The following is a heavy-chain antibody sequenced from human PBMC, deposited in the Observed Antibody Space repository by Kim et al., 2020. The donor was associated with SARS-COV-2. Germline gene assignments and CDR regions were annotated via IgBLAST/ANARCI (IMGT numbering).Heavy chain of an antibody. CDR3: AKDTCLSMIVVASFDC. D-gene: IGHD3-22*01. Sequence: GGSLRLSCAASGFTFSAYAMSWVRQAPGKGLEWVSGFSGSGGTTYYADSVKGRFTISRDNSRNTLYLQMDSLRAEDTAVYYCAKDTCLSMIVVASFDCWGQGTLVTVSS. V-gene: IGHV3-23*01. CDR2: FSGSGGTT. CDR1: GFTFSAYA. J-gene: IGHJ4*02.